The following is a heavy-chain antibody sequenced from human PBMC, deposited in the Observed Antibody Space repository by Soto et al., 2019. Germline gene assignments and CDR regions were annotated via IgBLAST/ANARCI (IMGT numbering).Heavy chain of an antibody. J-gene: IGHJ4*02. CDR1: GITFSKTR. D-gene: IGHD3-22*01. Sequence: GGSLRLSCAASGITFSKTRMSWVRQAPGKGLEWVGHIKTKTDGETTEYAAPVKGRFTISRDDSKNTLFLQMHSLKTEDTAVYYCTTVRITMIVLVNDYWGQGTRVTVSS. CDR2: IKTKTDGETT. CDR3: TTVRITMIVLVNDY. V-gene: IGHV3-15*01.